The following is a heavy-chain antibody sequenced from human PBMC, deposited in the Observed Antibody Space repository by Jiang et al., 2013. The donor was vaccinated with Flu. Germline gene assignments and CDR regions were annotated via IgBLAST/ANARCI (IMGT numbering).Heavy chain of an antibody. V-gene: IGHV1-2*02. CDR2: SGGT. CDR3: ARARRGYYDSSGYLDN. Sequence: SGGTNYAQKFQGRVTMTRDTSISTAYMELSRLRSDDTAVYYCARARRGYYDSSGYLDNWGQGTLVTVSS. J-gene: IGHJ4*02. D-gene: IGHD3-22*01.